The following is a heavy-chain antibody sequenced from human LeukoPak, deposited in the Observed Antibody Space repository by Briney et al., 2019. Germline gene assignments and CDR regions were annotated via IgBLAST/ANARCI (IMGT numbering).Heavy chain of an antibody. D-gene: IGHD3-9*01. CDR2: ISWNSGRR. V-gene: IGHV3-9*03. CDR1: GFTFDDYA. Sequence: PGRSLRLSCVGSGFTFDDYAMHWVRQAPGKGLEWVSGISWNSGRRGYADSVKGRFTISRDNVKTSLYLQMNSLRAEDMALYYCAKGPDYDILTPIDYWGQGTQVTVSS. J-gene: IGHJ4*02. CDR3: AKGPDYDILTPIDY.